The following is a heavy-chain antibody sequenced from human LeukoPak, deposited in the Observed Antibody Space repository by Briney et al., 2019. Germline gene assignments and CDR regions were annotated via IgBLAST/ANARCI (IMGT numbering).Heavy chain of an antibody. CDR2: INTNTGNP. CDR1: GYTFTSYA. CDR3: AQIGAQYSSGWYPSYYYMDV. V-gene: IGHV7-4-1*02. D-gene: IGHD6-19*01. J-gene: IGHJ6*03. Sequence: GASVKVSCKASGYTFTSYAMNWVRQAPGQGLEWMGWINTNTGNPTYAQGFTGRFVFSLDTSVSTAYLQISSLKAEDTAVYYCAQIGAQYSSGWYPSYYYMDVWGKGTTVTVSS.